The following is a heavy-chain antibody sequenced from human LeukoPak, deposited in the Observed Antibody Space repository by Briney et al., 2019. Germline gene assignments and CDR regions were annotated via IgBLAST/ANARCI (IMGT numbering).Heavy chain of an antibody. CDR2: IYYSGST. J-gene: IGHJ6*04. CDR1: GGSISSGGYY. V-gene: IGHV4-31*03. Sequence: SQTLSLTCTVSGGSISSGGYYWSWIRQHPGKGLEWIGYIYYSGSTYYNPSLKSRVTISVDTSKNQFSLKLSSVTAADMAVYYCARDVPGGMDVWGKGTTVTVSS. CDR3: ARDVPGGMDV.